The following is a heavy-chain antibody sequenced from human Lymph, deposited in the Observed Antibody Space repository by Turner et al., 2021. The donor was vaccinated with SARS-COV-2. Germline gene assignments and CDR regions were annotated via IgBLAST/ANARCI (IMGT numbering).Heavy chain of an antibody. Sequence: EVQLVESGGGVVQPGGSLRLPCAASGFTFDDYAMHWVRQAPGKGLEWVSLISGDGGSTYYADSVKGRFTISRDDSKNSLYLQINSLRTEDTALYYCAKEGLSGRRLQFVPYFAYCGQGTLVSVSS. CDR3: AKEGLSGRRLQFVPYFAY. J-gene: IGHJ4*02. CDR1: GFTFDDYA. CDR2: ISGDGGST. V-gene: IGHV3-43*02. D-gene: IGHD5-12*01.